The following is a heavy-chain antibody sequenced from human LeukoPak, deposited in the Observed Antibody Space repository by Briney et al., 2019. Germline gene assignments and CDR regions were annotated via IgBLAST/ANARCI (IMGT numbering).Heavy chain of an antibody. D-gene: IGHD6-6*01. J-gene: IGHJ1*01. V-gene: IGHV3-23*01. CDR3: AKGLYSSSSSYFQH. Sequence: GGSLRLSCAASGFTFSSYAMSWVRQAPGKGLEWVSAISGSGGSTYYADSVKGRFTISRGNSKNTLYLQMNSLRAEDTAVYYCAKGLYSSSSSYFQHWGQGTLVTVSS. CDR2: ISGSGGST. CDR1: GFTFSSYA.